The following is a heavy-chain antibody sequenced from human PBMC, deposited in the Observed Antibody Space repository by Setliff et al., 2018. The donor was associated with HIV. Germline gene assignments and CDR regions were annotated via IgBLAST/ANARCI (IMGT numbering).Heavy chain of an antibody. CDR2: YYNGGT. CDR1: GASINSHY. V-gene: IGHV4-59*11. Sequence: SETLSLTCAVSGASINSHYWNWVRQSPAKGLEWIGYYYNGGTSYNPSLQSRVTISVDTPKNQFSLHLNSVTAADTAVYYCARKEKGGAFDIWGLGTLVTVSS. J-gene: IGHJ3*02. CDR3: ARKEKGGAFDI.